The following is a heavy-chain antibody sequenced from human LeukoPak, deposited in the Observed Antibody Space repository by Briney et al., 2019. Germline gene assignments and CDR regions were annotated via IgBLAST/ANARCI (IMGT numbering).Heavy chain of an antibody. Sequence: ASVKVSCKASGYTFTSYGISWVRQAPGQGLEWMGWISAYNGNTNYAQKLQGRVTMTTDTSTSTAYMELRSLRSDDTAVYYCARDGPGYSGYGQPPYYYYGMDVWGQGTTVTVSS. CDR1: GYTFTSYG. D-gene: IGHD5-12*01. V-gene: IGHV1-18*01. CDR3: ARDGPGYSGYGQPPYYYYGMDV. CDR2: ISAYNGNT. J-gene: IGHJ6*02.